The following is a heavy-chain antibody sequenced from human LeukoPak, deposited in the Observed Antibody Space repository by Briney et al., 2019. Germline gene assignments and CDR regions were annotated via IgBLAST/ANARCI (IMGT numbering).Heavy chain of an antibody. D-gene: IGHD2-2*01. J-gene: IGHJ6*02. CDR1: GFTFSSYA. V-gene: IGHV3-30*04. CDR2: IPYDGSNK. CDR3: VIVPAADYGMDV. Sequence: GGSLRLSCAASGFTFSSYAMHWVRQAPGKGLEWVAVIPYDGSNKYYADSVKGRYTISRDNSKNTLYLQMNSLRAEDMAVYYCVIVPAADYGMDVWGQGTTVTVSS.